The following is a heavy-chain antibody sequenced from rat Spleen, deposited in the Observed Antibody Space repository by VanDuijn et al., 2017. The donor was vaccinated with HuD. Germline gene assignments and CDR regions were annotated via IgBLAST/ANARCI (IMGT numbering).Heavy chain of an antibody. CDR2: ISYSGST. CDR1: GYTITSGY. J-gene: IGHJ2*01. Sequence: EIQLQESGPGLVKPSQSLSLTCSVTGYTITSGYDWSWIRKFPGNKMEWMGYISYSGSTNYNPSLKSRISITRDTSRNQFFLQLNSVTTEDTATYYCARANSGYFDYWGQGVMVTVSS. CDR3: ARANSGYFDY. V-gene: IGHV3-4*01. D-gene: IGHD1-10*01.